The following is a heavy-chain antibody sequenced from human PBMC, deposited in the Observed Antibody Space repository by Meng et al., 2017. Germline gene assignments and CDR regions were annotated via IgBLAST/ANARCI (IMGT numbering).Heavy chain of an antibody. J-gene: IGHJ4*02. CDR1: GYTFATYA. CDR2: INDGNGNT. V-gene: IGHV1-3*01. D-gene: IGHD3-22*01. Sequence: QVQLVQSGAEVKKPGASVKVSFKASGYTFATYAMHWVRQAPGQRLEWMGWINDGNGNTQYSQKFQGRVTITRDTSASTAYMELSSLRSEDTAVYYCARDLFSYDSSGYYPDYWGRGTLVTVSS. CDR3: ARDLFSYDSSGYYPDY.